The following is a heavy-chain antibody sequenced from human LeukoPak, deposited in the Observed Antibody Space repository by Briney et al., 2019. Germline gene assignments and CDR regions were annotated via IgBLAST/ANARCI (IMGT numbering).Heavy chain of an antibody. CDR3: ATDLESSISPFLPPFGP. Sequence: GASVKVSCKVSGYTLTELSMHWVRQAPGKGLEWMGGFDPEDGETIYAQKFQGRVTMTEDTSTDTAYMELSSLRSEDMAVYYCATDLESSISPFLPPFGPWGQGTRVTVSS. CDR2: FDPEDGET. CDR1: GYTLTELS. D-gene: IGHD2-2*02. V-gene: IGHV1-24*01. J-gene: IGHJ5*02.